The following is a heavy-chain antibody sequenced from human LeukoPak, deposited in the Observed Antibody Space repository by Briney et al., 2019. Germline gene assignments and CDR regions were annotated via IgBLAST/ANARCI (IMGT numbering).Heavy chain of an antibody. Sequence: GASLRLSCAASGFTFSSYAMSWVRQAPGKGLEWVSTISGSGGSTYYADSVKGRFTISRDNSRNTLYLQMNSLRAGDTAVYYCAKDGPTSSEYFQHWGQGTLVTVSS. V-gene: IGHV3-23*01. J-gene: IGHJ1*01. CDR3: AKDGPTSSEYFQH. CDR1: GFTFSSYA. CDR2: ISGSGGST.